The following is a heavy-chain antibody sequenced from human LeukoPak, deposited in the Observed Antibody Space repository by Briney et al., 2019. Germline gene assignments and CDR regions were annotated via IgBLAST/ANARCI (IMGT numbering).Heavy chain of an antibody. Sequence: GGSLRLSCAASGFTFSSFAMHWVRQAPGKGLEWVAVISYDASNKFYADSVQGRFTISRDNPKNTLFLQMNSLGAEDTAVFYCARARSVGPPTGFDYWGQGTLVTVSS. CDR3: ARARSVGPPTGFDY. D-gene: IGHD4-23*01. CDR1: GFTFSSFA. V-gene: IGHV3-30-3*01. CDR2: ISYDASNK. J-gene: IGHJ4*02.